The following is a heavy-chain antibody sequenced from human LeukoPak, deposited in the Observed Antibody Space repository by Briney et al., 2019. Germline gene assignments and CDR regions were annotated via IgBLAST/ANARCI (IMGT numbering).Heavy chain of an antibody. D-gene: IGHD1-26*01. J-gene: IGHJ4*02. CDR1: GGSISSGDYY. CDR2: IYYSGST. V-gene: IGHV4-30-4*08. Sequence: PSQTLSLTCTVSGGSISSGDYYWSWIRQPPGKGLEWIGYIYYSGSTYYNPSLKSRVTISVDTSKNQFSLKLSSVTAADTAVYYCARLSNSGSYPFDYWGQGTLVTVSS. CDR3: ARLSNSGSYPFDY.